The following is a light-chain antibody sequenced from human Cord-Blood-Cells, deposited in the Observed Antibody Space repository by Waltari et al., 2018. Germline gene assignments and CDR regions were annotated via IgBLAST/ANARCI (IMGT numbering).Light chain of an antibody. Sequence: QSVLTQPPSVSEATRQRVTISCSGSSSNIGNNAVNWYQQLPGKAPKLLIYYDDLLPSEVSDRVSGHKSGTSAALAISGLQSEDEADYYCAAWDDSLNGVVFGGGTKLTVL. J-gene: IGLJ2*01. V-gene: IGLV1-36*01. CDR1: SSNIGNNA. CDR3: AAWDDSLNGVV. CDR2: YDD.